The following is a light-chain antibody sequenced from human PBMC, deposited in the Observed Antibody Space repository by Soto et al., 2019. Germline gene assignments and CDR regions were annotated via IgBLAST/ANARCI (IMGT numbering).Light chain of an antibody. CDR1: SSDIGGYNY. J-gene: IGLJ2*01. Sequence: QSALTQPASVSGSPGQSITISCTGTSSDIGGYNYVSWYQQHPGKAPKLMIYEVVNRPSGLPYRFSGSKSGNTASLTISGLQAEDEADYYCSSYTSSSTVVFGGGTKLTVL. CDR3: SSYTSSSTVV. V-gene: IGLV2-14*01. CDR2: EVV.